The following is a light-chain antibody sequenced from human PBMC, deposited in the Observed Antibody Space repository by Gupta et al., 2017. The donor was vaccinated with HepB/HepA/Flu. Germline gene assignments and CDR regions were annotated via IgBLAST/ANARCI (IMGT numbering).Light chain of an antibody. J-gene: IGKJ5*01. Sequence: EIVMTQSPATLSVSPGERATLSCRASQSVSSNLAWYQQKPGQAPRLLIYGASTRATGIPARFSGSGSGTEFTLTISSLQSEDFAVYYCQKDNKCSNTFGQGTQLEIK. CDR1: QSVSSN. CDR2: GAS. V-gene: IGKV3-15*01. CDR3: QKDNKCSNT.